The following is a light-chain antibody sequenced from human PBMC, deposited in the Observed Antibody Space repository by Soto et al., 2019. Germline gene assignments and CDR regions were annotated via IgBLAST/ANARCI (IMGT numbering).Light chain of an antibody. Sequence: ILMTQSPATLSVSPGERATLSCRASQSVRHNLAWYQQKPGQAPRLLIYDASTRDTGIPARFSGSGSGTEFTLTISGLQSEDFAVYYCQQYNNWPPWTFGQGTKVEIK. V-gene: IGKV3-15*01. CDR2: DAS. J-gene: IGKJ1*01. CDR1: QSVRHN. CDR3: QQYNNWPPWT.